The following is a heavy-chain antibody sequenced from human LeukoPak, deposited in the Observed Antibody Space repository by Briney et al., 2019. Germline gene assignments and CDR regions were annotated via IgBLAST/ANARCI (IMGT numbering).Heavy chain of an antibody. J-gene: IGHJ4*02. D-gene: IGHD3-10*01. CDR1: GYTFTGYY. V-gene: IGHV1-2*02. CDR2: INPNSGGT. CDR3: ARDYDDGSGSYNDY. Sequence: ASVKVSCKASGYTFTGYYMHWVRQAPGQGLEWMGWINPNSGGTNYAQKFQGRVTMTRDTSISTAYMELSRLRSDDTAVYYCARDYDDGSGSYNDYWGQGTLVTVSS.